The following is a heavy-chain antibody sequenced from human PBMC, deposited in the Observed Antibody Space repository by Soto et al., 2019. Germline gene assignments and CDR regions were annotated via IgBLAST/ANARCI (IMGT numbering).Heavy chain of an antibody. CDR1: GFTFSSYW. D-gene: IGHD6-13*01. Sequence: HPGGSLRLSCAASGFTFSSYWMHWVRQAPGKGLVWVSRINSDGSSTSYADSVKGRFTISRDNAKNTLYLQMNSLRAEDTAVYYCARDRIFPRSDSSSWPLYNWFDPWGQGTLVTVSS. J-gene: IGHJ5*02. CDR3: ARDRIFPRSDSSSWPLYNWFDP. CDR2: INSDGSST. V-gene: IGHV3-74*01.